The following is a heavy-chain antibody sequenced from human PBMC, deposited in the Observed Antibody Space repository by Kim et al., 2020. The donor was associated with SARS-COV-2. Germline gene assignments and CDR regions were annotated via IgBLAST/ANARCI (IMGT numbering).Heavy chain of an antibody. V-gene: IGHV4-39*01. J-gene: IGHJ6*02. CDR2: NYYSGST. CDR1: GGSISSSSYY. Sequence: SETLSLTCTVSGGSISSSSYYWGWIRQPPGKGLEWIGSNYYSGSTYYNPSLKSRATISVDTSKKQFSLKLSSVTAADTAVYYCARRGVVVPAAIRRGDYYYGMDVWGQGTTVTVSS. D-gene: IGHD2-2*01. CDR3: ARRGVVVPAAIRRGDYYYGMDV.